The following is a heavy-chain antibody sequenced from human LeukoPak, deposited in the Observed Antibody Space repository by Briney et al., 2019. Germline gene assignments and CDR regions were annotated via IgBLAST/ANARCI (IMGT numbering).Heavy chain of an antibody. V-gene: IGHV3-30*04. J-gene: IGHJ4*02. CDR1: GFSFSSFG. CDR2: LSHDGRNK. CDR3: ARFREYTYGPFDS. Sequence: PGGSLRLSCAASGFSFSSFGMNWVRQAPGKGLEWVAVLSHDGRNKNYADSVKGRFIISRDSSKKTLYLQMNSLRGEDTAAYYCARFREYTYGPFDSWGQGTLVTVSS. D-gene: IGHD5-18*01.